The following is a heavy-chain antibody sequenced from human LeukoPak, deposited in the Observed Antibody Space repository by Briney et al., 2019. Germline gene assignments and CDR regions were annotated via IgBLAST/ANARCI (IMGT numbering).Heavy chain of an antibody. D-gene: IGHD2/OR15-2a*01. J-gene: IGHJ4*02. CDR3: ARAHAGQSYYYFDY. CDR1: GFTFSSYW. Sequence: GGSLRLSCAASGFTFSSYWMNWVRQAPGKGLEWVSSISSSSSYIYYADSVKGRFTISRDNAKNSLYLQMNSLRAEDTAVYYCARAHAGQSYYYFDYWGQGTLVTVSS. CDR2: ISSSSSYI. V-gene: IGHV3-21*01.